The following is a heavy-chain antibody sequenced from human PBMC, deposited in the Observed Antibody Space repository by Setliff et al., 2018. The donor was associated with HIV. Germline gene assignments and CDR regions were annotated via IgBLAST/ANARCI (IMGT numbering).Heavy chain of an antibody. V-gene: IGHV4-59*11. Sequence: PSETLSLTCTVSGGSISSHYWSWIRQPPGKGLEWIGSIYYSGSTNYNPSLKSRVTISVDTSKNRFSLKLSSVTAADTAVYYCASPRETMKPDAFDIWGQGTMVTVSS. CDR2: IYYSGST. J-gene: IGHJ3*02. CDR3: ASPRETMKPDAFDI. CDR1: GGSISSHY. D-gene: IGHD3-22*01.